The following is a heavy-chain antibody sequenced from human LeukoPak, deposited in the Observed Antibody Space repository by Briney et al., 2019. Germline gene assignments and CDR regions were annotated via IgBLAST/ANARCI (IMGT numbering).Heavy chain of an antibody. J-gene: IGHJ5*02. Sequence: SQTLSLTCTVSGGSISSYYWSWIRQPPGKGLEWIGYIYYSGSTNHNPSLKSRVTISVDTSKNQFSLKLSSVTAADTAVYYCARVGILWWSFDPWGQGTLVTVSS. CDR1: GGSISSYY. CDR2: IYYSGST. V-gene: IGHV4-59*01. CDR3: ARVGILWWSFDP. D-gene: IGHD2-21*01.